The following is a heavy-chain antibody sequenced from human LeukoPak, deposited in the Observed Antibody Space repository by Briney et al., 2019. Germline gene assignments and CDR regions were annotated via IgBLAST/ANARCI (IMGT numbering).Heavy chain of an antibody. CDR3: ARDRGNFGVVMFDY. Sequence: SETLSLTCTVSGGSISSYYWSWIRQPAGKGLEWIGRIYTSGSTNYNPSLKSRVTMSVDTSKNQFSLKLSSVTAADTAVYYCARDRGNFGVVMFDYWGQGTLVTVSS. CDR1: GGSISSYY. V-gene: IGHV4-4*07. CDR2: IYTSGST. D-gene: IGHD3-3*01. J-gene: IGHJ4*02.